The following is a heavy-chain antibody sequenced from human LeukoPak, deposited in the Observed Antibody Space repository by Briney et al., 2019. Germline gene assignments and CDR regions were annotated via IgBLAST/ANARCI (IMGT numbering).Heavy chain of an antibody. V-gene: IGHV4-30-4*08. D-gene: IGHD3-22*01. Sequence: SQTLSLTCTVSGGSISSGDYYWSWIRQPPGKGLEWIGYIYTSGSTNYNPSLKSRVTISVDTSKNQFSLKLSSVTAADTAVYYCAQDSREIGGAFDIWGQGTMVTVSS. CDR2: IYTSGST. J-gene: IGHJ3*02. CDR3: AQDSREIGGAFDI. CDR1: GGSISSGDYY.